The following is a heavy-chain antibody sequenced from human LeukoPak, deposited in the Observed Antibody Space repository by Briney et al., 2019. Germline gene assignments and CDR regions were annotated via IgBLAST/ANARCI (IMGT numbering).Heavy chain of an antibody. D-gene: IGHD5-18*01. J-gene: IGHJ4*02. CDR2: INPNSGGT. CDR3: ARAKMDTAMAIGPEDY. V-gene: IGHV1-2*02. Sequence: GASVKVSCKASGYTFTGYYMHWVRQAPGQGLEWMGWINPNSGGTNYAQKFQGRVTMTRDTSINTAYMELSRLRSDDTAVYYCARAKMDTAMAIGPEDYWGQGTLVTVSS. CDR1: GYTFTGYY.